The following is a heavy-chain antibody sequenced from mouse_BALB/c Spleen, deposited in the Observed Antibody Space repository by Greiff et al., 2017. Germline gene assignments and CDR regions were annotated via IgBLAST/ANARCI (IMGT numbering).Heavy chain of an antibody. V-gene: IGHV5-17*02. J-gene: IGHJ2*01. CDR1: GFTFSSFG. Sequence: EVKLVESGGGLVQPGGSRKLSCAASGFTFSSFGMHWVRQAPGKGLEWVAYISSGSSTIYYADTVKGRFTISRDNPKNTLFLQMTSLRSDDTARYYCARVCYGSSYLDYWGQGTTLTVSS. CDR3: ARVCYGSSYLDY. D-gene: IGHD1-1*01. CDR2: ISSGSSTI.